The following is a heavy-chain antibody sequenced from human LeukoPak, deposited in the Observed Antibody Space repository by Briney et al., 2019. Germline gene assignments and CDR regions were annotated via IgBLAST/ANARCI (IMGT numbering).Heavy chain of an antibody. CDR3: ARDQAADGPTTDRSIFAVAVDYGMDV. CDR1: GYTFTGYY. J-gene: IGHJ6*02. CDR2: INPNSGGT. Sequence: ASVKVSCKASGYTFTGYYMHWVRQAPGQGLEWMGWINPNSGGTNYAQKFQGRVTMTRDTSVDSAYMELNSLTSGDTAVYYCARDQAADGPTTDRSIFAVAVDYGMDVWGQGTTVTVSS. D-gene: IGHD3-3*01. V-gene: IGHV1-2*02.